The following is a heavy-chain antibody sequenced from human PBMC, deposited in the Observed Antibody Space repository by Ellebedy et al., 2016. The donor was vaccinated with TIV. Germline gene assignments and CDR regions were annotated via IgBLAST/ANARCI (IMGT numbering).Heavy chain of an antibody. Sequence: PGGSLRLSCAASGFTFSSYAMSWVRQAPGKGLEWVSTISGRGGSTYYAGSVKGRFTISRNNAKNSLYLQMNSLRAEDTAVYYCARPLRYYDSRATSDAFDIWGQGTMVTVSS. V-gene: IGHV3-23*01. D-gene: IGHD3-22*01. CDR3: ARPLRYYDSRATSDAFDI. J-gene: IGHJ3*02. CDR2: ISGRGGST. CDR1: GFTFSSYA.